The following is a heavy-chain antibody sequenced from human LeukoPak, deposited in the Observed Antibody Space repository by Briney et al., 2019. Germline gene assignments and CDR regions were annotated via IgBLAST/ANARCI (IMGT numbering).Heavy chain of an antibody. CDR2: IYTSGST. CDR1: GGSISTYY. Sequence: KSSETLSLTCTVSGGSISTYYWSWIRQPAGKGLEWIGRIYTSGSTNYNPSLKSRVTMSVDTSKNQFSLKLSSVTAADTAVYYCARARNENGLVPDPFDYWGQGTLVTVSS. V-gene: IGHV4-4*07. CDR3: ARARNENGLVPDPFDY. D-gene: IGHD6-19*01. J-gene: IGHJ4*02.